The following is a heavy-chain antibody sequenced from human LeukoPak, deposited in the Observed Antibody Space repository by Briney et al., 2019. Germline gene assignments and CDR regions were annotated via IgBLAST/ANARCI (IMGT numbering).Heavy chain of an antibody. CDR1: GGTFSSYA. CDR2: IITIFGTA. J-gene: IGHJ4*02. V-gene: IGHV1-69*06. D-gene: IGHD3-22*01. Sequence: ASVKVSCKASGGTFSSYAISWVRQAPGQGLEWMGGIITIFGTANYAQKFQGRVTITADKSTSTAYMELSSLRSEDTAVYYCARGDWGYYDSSGYTYYFDYWGQGTLVTVSS. CDR3: ARGDWGYYDSSGYTYYFDY.